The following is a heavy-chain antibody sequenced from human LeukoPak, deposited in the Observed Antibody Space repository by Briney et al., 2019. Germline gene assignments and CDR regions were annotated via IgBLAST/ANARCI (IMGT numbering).Heavy chain of an antibody. Sequence: ASVKVSCKASGYTFTSYYMHWVRQAPGQGLEWMGIINPSGGSTSYAQKFQGRVTMTRDTSTSTVYMELSSLRSEDTAVYYCAREFGIAARPVPYYYYYMDVWGKGTTVTVSS. CDR2: INPSGGST. CDR1: GYTFTSYY. V-gene: IGHV1-46*01. D-gene: IGHD6-6*01. J-gene: IGHJ6*03. CDR3: AREFGIAARPVPYYYYYMDV.